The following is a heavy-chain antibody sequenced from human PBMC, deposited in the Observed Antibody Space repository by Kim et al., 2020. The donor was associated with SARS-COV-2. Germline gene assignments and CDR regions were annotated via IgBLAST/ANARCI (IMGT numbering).Heavy chain of an antibody. CDR3: VRYRYQLLFDY. CDR2: IYHSGST. CDR1: GGSISSSNW. J-gene: IGHJ4*02. D-gene: IGHD2-2*01. V-gene: IGHV4-4*02. Sequence: SETLSLTCAVSGGSISSSNWWSWVRQPPGKGLEWIGEIYHSGSTNYNPSLKSRVTISVDKSKSQFSLKLSSVTAADTAVYYCVRYRYQLLFDYWGQGTLVTVSS.